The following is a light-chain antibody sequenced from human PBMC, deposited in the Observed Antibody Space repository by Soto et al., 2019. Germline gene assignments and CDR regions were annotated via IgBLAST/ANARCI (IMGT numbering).Light chain of an antibody. CDR3: CSFTTSGTLV. CDR2: EVN. Sequence: SALTQPASVSGSPGQWITISCTGTSSDIGAYNHVSWYQQNPGKAPQLIIYEVNNRPSGLSNRFSASKSGNAASLTISGLQAEDEADYFCCSFTTSGTLVFGTGTKVTVL. CDR1: SSDIGAYNH. V-gene: IGLV2-14*01. J-gene: IGLJ1*01.